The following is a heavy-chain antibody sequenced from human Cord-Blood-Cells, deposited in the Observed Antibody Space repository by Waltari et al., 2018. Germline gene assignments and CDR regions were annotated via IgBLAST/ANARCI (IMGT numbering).Heavy chain of an antibody. D-gene: IGHD6-13*01. J-gene: IGHJ5*02. V-gene: IGHV1-69*01. CDR3: ARVGAQQLDNWFDP. CDR2: IIPIFGTA. Sequence: QVQLVQSGAEVKKPGSSVKVSCKASGGTFSSYAISWVLQAPGQGLEWMGGIIPIFGTANYAQKFQGRVTITADESTSTAYMELSSLRSEDTAVYYCARVGAQQLDNWFDPWGQGTLVTVTS. CDR1: GGTFSSYA.